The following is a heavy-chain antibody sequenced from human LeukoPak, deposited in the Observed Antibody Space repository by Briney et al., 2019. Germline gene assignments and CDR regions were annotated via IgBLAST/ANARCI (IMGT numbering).Heavy chain of an antibody. V-gene: IGHV3-21*01. D-gene: IGHD6-6*01. CDR3: ARDEQLVHGFDY. CDR2: ISSSSSYI. J-gene: IGHJ4*02. CDR1: GFTFSTYS. Sequence: GGSLRPSCTASGFTFSTYSMNWVRQAPGKGLEWVSSISSSSSYIYYADSVKGRFTISRDNAKNSLYLQMNSLRAEDTAVYYCARDEQLVHGFDYWGQGTLVTVSS.